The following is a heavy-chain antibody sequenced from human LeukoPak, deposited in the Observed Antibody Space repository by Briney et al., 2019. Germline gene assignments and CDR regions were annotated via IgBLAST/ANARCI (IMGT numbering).Heavy chain of an antibody. CDR3: ARAKNNHAFDI. CDR1: GGSISSYY. CDR2: IYYSGST. V-gene: IGHV4-59*13. D-gene: IGHD1/OR15-1a*01. J-gene: IGHJ3*02. Sequence: PSETLSLTCTVSGGSISSYYWSWIRQPPGKGLEWIGYIYYSGSTNYNPSLKSRVTISVDTSKNQFSLKLSSVTAADTAVYYCARAKNNHAFDIWGQGTMVTVSS.